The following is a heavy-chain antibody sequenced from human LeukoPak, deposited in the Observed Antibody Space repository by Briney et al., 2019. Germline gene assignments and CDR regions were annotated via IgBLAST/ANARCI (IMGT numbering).Heavy chain of an antibody. CDR1: GGSISSHY. CDR3: AASLLADFDY. Sequence: SETLSLTCTVSGGSISSHYWSWIRQSAGKGLEWIGRIWTSGTTDYNPSLKSRVTVSLDTSKSEFSLKLCAVTAADTAVYYCAASLLADFDYWGQGTLVTVSS. V-gene: IGHV4-4*07. J-gene: IGHJ4*02. D-gene: IGHD3-16*02. CDR2: IWTSGTT.